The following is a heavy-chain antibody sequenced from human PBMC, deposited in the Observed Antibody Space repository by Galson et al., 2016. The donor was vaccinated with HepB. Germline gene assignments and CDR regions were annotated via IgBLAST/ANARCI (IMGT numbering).Heavy chain of an antibody. D-gene: IGHD3-16*02. CDR1: GFTVSSNY. CDR3: ARAPTGVLVYYGLDV. V-gene: IGHV3-53*01. Sequence: SLRLSCAASGFTVSSNYMSWVRQAPGKGLEWVSVICSGGSTYYADSVKGRFTISRDNSKNTLYLQMNSLRAEDTAVYYCARAPTGVLVYYGLDVWGQGTTVTVSS. CDR2: ICSGGST. J-gene: IGHJ6*02.